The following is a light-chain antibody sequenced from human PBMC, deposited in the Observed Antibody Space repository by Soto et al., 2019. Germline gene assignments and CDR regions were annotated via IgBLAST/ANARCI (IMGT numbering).Light chain of an antibody. Sequence: IVLTQSPATLSLSPGERATLSSRSSRSVSNYLAWYQQKPGQAPGLLIYDASNRATDIPARFSGSGSGTDFTLTISSLEPEDFAVYYCQQRSNWPPFTFGQGTRLEIK. CDR3: QQRSNWPPFT. V-gene: IGKV3-11*01. J-gene: IGKJ5*01. CDR2: DAS. CDR1: RSVSNY.